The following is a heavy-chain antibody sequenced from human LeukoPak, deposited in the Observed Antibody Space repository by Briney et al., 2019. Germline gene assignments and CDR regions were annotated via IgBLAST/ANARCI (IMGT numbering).Heavy chain of an antibody. D-gene: IGHD6-6*01. CDR3: ARGQMAGIAARRDFDY. CDR2: MNPNSGNT. CDR1: GYTLTNYD. J-gene: IGHJ4*02. Sequence: ASVKVSCKASGYTLTNYDINWVRQATGQGLEWMGWMNPNSGNTGYAQKFQGRVTMTRNTSISTAYMELSSLRSEDTAVYYCARGQMAGIAARRDFDYWGQGTLVTVSS. V-gene: IGHV1-8*01.